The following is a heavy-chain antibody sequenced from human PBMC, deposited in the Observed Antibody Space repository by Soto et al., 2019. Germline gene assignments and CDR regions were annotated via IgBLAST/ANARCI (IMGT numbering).Heavy chain of an antibody. CDR1: GGSISSYY. J-gene: IGHJ6*02. CDR2: IYTSGST. CDR3: ARELEQWLVNYGMDV. Sequence: PSETLSLTCTVSGGSISSYYWSWIRQPAGKGLEWIGRIYTSGSTNYNPSLKSRVTMSVDTSKNQFSLKLSSVTAADTAVYYCARELEQWLVNYGMDVWGQGTTVTVSS. D-gene: IGHD6-19*01. V-gene: IGHV4-4*07.